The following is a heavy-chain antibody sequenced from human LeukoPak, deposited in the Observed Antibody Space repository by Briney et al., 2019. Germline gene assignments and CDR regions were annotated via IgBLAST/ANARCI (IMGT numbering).Heavy chain of an antibody. CDR1: GFSFSDYD. CDR2: ISGRSSHA. Sequence: GGSLRLSCSASGFSFSDYDMNWFRQAPGKGLEWISSISGRSSHAYYGDSVKGRFSISRDNAMNSVFLQMNSPGVDDTAVYYCGRAFPPLRTSSAGDLWGQGTLVTVSS. CDR3: GRAFPPLRTSSAGDL. D-gene: IGHD3-16*01. V-gene: IGHV3-21*01. J-gene: IGHJ4*02.